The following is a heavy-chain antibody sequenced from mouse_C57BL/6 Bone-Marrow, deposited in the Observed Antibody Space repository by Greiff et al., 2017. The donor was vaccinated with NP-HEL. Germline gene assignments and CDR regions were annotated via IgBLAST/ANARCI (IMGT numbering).Heavy chain of an antibody. V-gene: IGHV5-12*01. Sequence: EVQGVESGGGLVQPGGSLKLSCAASGFTFSDYYMYWVRQTPEKRLEWVAYISNGGGSTYYPDTVKGRFTISRDNAKNTLYLQMSRLKSEDTAMYYCARRRLPWYFDVWGTGTTVTVSS. CDR2: ISNGGGST. CDR3: ARRRLPWYFDV. J-gene: IGHJ1*03. CDR1: GFTFSDYY.